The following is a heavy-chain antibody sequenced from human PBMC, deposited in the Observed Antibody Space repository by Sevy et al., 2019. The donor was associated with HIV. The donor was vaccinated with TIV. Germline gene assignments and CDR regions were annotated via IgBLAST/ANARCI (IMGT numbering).Heavy chain of an antibody. Sequence: GGSLRLSCAASGFIFSDYYMSWIRQSPGKGLEWVSDISSGTTHIKYADSVKGRFTISRDNAKNSLYLQMNSLTVEDTAVYYCARDRRNYSGQYFDFWGQGTLVTVSS. CDR3: ARDRRNYSGQYFDF. V-gene: IGHV3-11*06. D-gene: IGHD1-7*01. J-gene: IGHJ4*02. CDR1: GFIFSDYY. CDR2: ISSGTTHI.